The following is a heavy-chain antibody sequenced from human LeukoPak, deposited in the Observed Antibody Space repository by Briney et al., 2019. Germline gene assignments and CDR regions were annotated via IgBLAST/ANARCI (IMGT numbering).Heavy chain of an antibody. J-gene: IGHJ5*02. CDR2: ISAYNGNT. Sequence: ASVKVSCKASGYTFTSYGISWVRQAPGQGLEWMGWISAYNGNTNYAQKLQGRVTITTDTSTSTAYMELRSLRSDDTAVYYCARKLAIFGVVTHDPWGQGTLVTVSS. CDR1: GYTFTSYG. D-gene: IGHD3-3*01. CDR3: ARKLAIFGVVTHDP. V-gene: IGHV1-18*01.